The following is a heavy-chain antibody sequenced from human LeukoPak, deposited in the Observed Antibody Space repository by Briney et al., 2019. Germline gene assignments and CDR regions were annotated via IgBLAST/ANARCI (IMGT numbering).Heavy chain of an antibody. V-gene: IGHV4-34*01. CDR3: ARQSGYSGYDFGLDV. J-gene: IGHJ6*02. CDR1: GGSFSGYY. Sequence: NPSETLSLTCAVYGGSFSGYYWSWIRQPPGKGLEWIGSIYYSGSTYYNPSLKSRVTISVDTSKNQFSLKLSSVTAADTAVYYCARQSGYSGYDFGLDVWGQGTTVTVSS. CDR2: IYYSGST. D-gene: IGHD5-12*01.